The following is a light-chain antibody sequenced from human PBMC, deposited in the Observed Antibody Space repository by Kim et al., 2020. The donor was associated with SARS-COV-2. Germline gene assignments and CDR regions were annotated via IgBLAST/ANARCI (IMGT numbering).Light chain of an antibody. Sequence: VAMGQTGRITCQGDSLRSYYATWYQQKPRQAPIVVIYGKNNRPSGIPDRFSGSSSGNTASLTITGTQAGDEADYYCNSRDSNDIVVFGGGTQLTVL. CDR3: NSRDSNDIVV. CDR1: SLRSYY. V-gene: IGLV3-19*01. CDR2: GKN. J-gene: IGLJ2*01.